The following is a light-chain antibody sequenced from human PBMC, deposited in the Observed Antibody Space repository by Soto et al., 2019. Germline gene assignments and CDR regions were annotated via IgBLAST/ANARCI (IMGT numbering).Light chain of an antibody. CDR3: QQYAASGGT. CDR2: GAS. Sequence: EIVLTQSPGTLSLSPGERATLSCRASQGVTSTYLAWYQQKPGQAPRLLIYGASIRATGIPDRFSGSGSGTDFTLTISRLEPEDFAVYYCQQYAASGGTFGQGTKLEIK. J-gene: IGKJ2*01. CDR1: QGVTSTY. V-gene: IGKV3-20*01.